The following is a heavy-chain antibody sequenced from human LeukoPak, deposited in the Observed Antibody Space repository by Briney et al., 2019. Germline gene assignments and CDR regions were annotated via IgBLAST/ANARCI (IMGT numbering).Heavy chain of an antibody. D-gene: IGHD1-26*01. V-gene: IGHV4-34*01. CDR3: ARGGGVGATKDDAFDI. CDR1: GGSFSGYY. CDR2: INHSGST. J-gene: IGHJ3*02. Sequence: PSETLSLTCAVYGGSFSGYYWSWIRQPPGKGLEWIGEINHSGSTNYNPSLKSRVTISVDTSKNQFSLKLSSVTAADTAVYYCARGGGVGATKDDAFDIWGQGTMVTVSS.